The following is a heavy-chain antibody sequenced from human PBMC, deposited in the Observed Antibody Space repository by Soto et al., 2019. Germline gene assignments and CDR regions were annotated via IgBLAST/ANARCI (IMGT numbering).Heavy chain of an antibody. CDR1: GSSSDPFT. Sequence: GGSLRLSCVASGSSSDPFTMHWVRELPGKGLEWVTGLSWDRSTVAYADSVQGRFTISRDHAKNSVDLLMDSLRPDDPALYFCAVSSPDIVVLPSSIYFTSWGPGTQVTVSS. J-gene: IGHJ4*02. D-gene: IGHD2-15*01. V-gene: IGHV3-9*02. CDR3: AVSSPDIVVLPSSIYFTS. CDR2: LSWDRSTV.